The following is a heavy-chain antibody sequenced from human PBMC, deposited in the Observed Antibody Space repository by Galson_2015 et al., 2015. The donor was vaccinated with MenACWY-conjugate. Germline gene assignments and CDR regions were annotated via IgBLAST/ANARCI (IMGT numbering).Heavy chain of an antibody. V-gene: IGHV1-18*01. Sequence: SVKVCCKASGYTFNGYGISWGRQAPGQGLEGMGWIIANNGDTNSAQKLQGRVTMTTDTSKPTVSMELRSLRSDDTAVYYCARSGGGYSSSWYSHFDYWGQGTLVTVSS. J-gene: IGHJ4*02. CDR3: ARSGGGYSSSWYSHFDY. CDR2: IIANNGDT. CDR1: GYTFNGYG. D-gene: IGHD6-13*01.